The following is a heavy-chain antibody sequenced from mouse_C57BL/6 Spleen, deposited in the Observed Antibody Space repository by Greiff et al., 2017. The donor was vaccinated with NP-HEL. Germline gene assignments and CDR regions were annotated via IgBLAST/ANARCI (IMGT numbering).Heavy chain of an antibody. CDR3: ATTYDYDGGYYAMDY. Sequence: QVQLQQSGPGLVQPSQSLSITCTVSGFSLTSYGVHWVRQPPGKGLEWLGVIWSGGGTDYNAAFISRLSISKDNSKSQVFFKMNSLQADDTAIYYCATTYDYDGGYYAMDYWGQGTSVTVSS. CDR1: GFSLTSYG. V-gene: IGHV2-4*01. D-gene: IGHD2-4*01. J-gene: IGHJ4*01. CDR2: IWSGGGT.